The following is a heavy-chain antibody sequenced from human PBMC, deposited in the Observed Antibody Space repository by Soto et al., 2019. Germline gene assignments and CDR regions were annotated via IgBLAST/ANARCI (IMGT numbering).Heavy chain of an antibody. CDR1: GFTFSNYA. J-gene: IGHJ6*02. CDR2: ISGSGGST. V-gene: IGHV3-23*01. D-gene: IGHD6-13*01. Sequence: GGSLRLSCAASGFTFSNYAISWVRQAPGRGLEWVSAISGSGGSTYYADSVKGRFTISRDNSKNTLYLQMNSLRAEDTAVYYCAKPSSSWYENHYYGMDVWGQGTTVTVSS. CDR3: AKPSSSWYENHYYGMDV.